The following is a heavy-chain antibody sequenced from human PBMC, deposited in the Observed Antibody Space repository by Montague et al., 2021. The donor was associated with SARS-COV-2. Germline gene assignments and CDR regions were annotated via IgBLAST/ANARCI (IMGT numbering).Heavy chain of an antibody. Sequence: SETLSLTCAVYGGSFSGYYWSWIRQPAGKGLEWIGEINQSGSTNXNPSRRGRVTLSVDTSKKQFSLSLSSLTAADTAVYYCARVAGGYYHDSSAYFDYWDQGSLVTVSS. CDR2: INQSGST. J-gene: IGHJ4*02. V-gene: IGHV4-34*01. CDR1: GGSFSGYY. D-gene: IGHD3-22*01. CDR3: ARVAGGYYHDSSAYFDY.